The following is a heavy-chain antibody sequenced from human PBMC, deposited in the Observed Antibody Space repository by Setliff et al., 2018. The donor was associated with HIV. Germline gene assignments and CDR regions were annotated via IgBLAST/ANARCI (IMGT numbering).Heavy chain of an antibody. CDR3: ARDVYRRGPYDY. V-gene: IGHV4-61*02. Sequence: SETLSLTCTVSGGSISFGCYYWSWIRQPAGKGLEWIGRMHTSGSTSYNPSLKSRVTISTDTSKNQFSLKLSSVTAADTAVYYCARDVYRRGPYDYWGQGTLVTRLL. J-gene: IGHJ4*02. CDR2: MHTSGST. CDR1: GGSISFGCYY. D-gene: IGHD6-25*01.